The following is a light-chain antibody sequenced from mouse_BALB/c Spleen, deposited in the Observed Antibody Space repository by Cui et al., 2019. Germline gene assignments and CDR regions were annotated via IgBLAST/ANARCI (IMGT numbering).Light chain of an antibody. J-gene: IGKJ5*01. CDR3: QQWSSNPPT. CDR2: DTS. V-gene: IGKV4-59*01. Sequence: HIVLTQSPAIMAASPGEQVTMTCRASPSVSYMHWYQQKSGTSPKRWIYDTSKLASGVPARFSGSGSGTSYALTISSMEAEDAATYYCQQWSSNPPTFGAGTKLEMK. CDR1: PSVSY.